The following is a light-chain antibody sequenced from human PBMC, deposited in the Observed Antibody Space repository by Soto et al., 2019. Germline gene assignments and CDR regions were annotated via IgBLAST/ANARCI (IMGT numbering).Light chain of an antibody. Sequence: ENVLTQYPGTLSLSPGERATLSCRASQTVSSYLTWYQQRPGQAPRLLISGASRRATGIPDRFSGSGSGTDFTRTISRLEPEDFALYSGQQYGTSPITFGQGTRLEIK. J-gene: IGKJ5*01. CDR2: GAS. CDR3: QQYGTSPIT. V-gene: IGKV3-20*01. CDR1: QTVSSY.